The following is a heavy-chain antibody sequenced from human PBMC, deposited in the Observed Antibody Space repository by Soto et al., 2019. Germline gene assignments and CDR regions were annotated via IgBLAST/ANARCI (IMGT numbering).Heavy chain of an antibody. D-gene: IGHD3-10*02. CDR3: ARDDVAFDY. CDR2: ISSSSSYI. J-gene: IGHJ4*02. CDR1: GFTFSSYS. Sequence: EVQLVESGGGLVKPGGSLRLSCAASGFTFSSYSMNWVRQAPGKGLEWVSSISSSSSYIYYADSVKGRFTTSRDNAKTSLSLQMNSLRVEATAVYYCARDDVAFDYWGQGTLVTVSS. V-gene: IGHV3-21*01.